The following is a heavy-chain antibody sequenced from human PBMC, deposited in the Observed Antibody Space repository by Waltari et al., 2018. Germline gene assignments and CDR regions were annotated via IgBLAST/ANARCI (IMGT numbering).Heavy chain of an antibody. Sequence: QVQLVQSGAEVKKPGSSVQVSCTASGGTFSSYAISWVRPAPGQGLEWMGGILPIFGTANYAQKFQGRVTITADESTSTAYMELSSLRSEDTAVYYCAREGYDFWSGYMSYYYGMDVWGQGTTVTVSS. D-gene: IGHD3-3*01. CDR2: ILPIFGTA. V-gene: IGHV1-69*01. J-gene: IGHJ6*02. CDR1: GGTFSSYA. CDR3: AREGYDFWSGYMSYYYGMDV.